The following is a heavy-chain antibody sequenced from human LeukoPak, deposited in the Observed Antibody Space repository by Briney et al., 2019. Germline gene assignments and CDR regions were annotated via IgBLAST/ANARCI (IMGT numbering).Heavy chain of an antibody. CDR2: IYYSVST. CDR1: GGSISSYY. Sequence: TSETLSLTCTVSGGSISSYYWSWIRQPPGKGLEWIGYIYYSVSTNYNPSLKSRVTISIDTSKNQFSLKLSSVTAADTAVYYCARQGYYDSSGYPSVDYWGQGTLVTVSS. D-gene: IGHD3-22*01. CDR3: ARQGYYDSSGYPSVDY. J-gene: IGHJ4*02. V-gene: IGHV4-59*08.